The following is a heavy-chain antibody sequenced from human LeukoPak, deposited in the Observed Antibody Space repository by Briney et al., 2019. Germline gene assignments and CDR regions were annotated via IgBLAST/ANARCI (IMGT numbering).Heavy chain of an antibody. J-gene: IGHJ4*02. Sequence: PSETLSLTCTVSGGSISSYYWSWIRQPPGKGLEWIGHIYYSGSTNYNPSLKSRVTISVDTSKNQFSLKLSSVTAADTAVYYCARGDDRLILDYWGQGTLVTVSS. CDR3: ARGDDRLILDY. CDR2: IYYSGST. CDR1: GGSISSYY. D-gene: IGHD1-1*01. V-gene: IGHV4-59*01.